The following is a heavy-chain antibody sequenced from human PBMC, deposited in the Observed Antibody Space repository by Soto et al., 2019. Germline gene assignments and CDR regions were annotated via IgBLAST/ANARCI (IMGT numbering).Heavy chain of an antibody. Sequence: GGSLRLSCAASGFTVSTNYMSWVRQAPGKGLEWVSVIYSGGSTYYADSVKGRFTISRDNAKNTLYLQMNSLRAEDTAVYYCARDYSGYPRDGFDYWGQGTLVTVSS. D-gene: IGHD5-12*01. CDR1: GFTVSTNY. J-gene: IGHJ4*02. V-gene: IGHV3-53*01. CDR3: ARDYSGYPRDGFDY. CDR2: IYSGGST.